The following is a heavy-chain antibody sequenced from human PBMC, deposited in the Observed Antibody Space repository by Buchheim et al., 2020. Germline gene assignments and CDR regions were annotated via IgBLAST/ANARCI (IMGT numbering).Heavy chain of an antibody. CDR2: INHSGST. CDR3: ARTNPPYCSGGSCYSDY. D-gene: IGHD2-15*01. J-gene: IGHJ4*02. CDR1: GGSFSGYY. Sequence: QVQLQQWGAGLLKPSETLSLTCAVYGGSFSGYYWSWIRQPPGTGLEWIGEINHSGSTNYNPSLKSRVTISVDTSKNQFSLKLSAVTAADTAVYYCARTNPPYCSGGSCYSDYWGQGTL. V-gene: IGHV4-34*01.